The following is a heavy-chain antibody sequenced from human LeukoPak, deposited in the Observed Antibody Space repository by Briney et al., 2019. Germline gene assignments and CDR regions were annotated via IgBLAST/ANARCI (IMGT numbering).Heavy chain of an antibody. V-gene: IGHV4-38-2*02. CDR1: GYSISSGYY. CDR3: ARIIHTAMVTGKFDY. Sequence: SETLSLTCTVSGYSISSGYYWGWIRQPPGKGLEWIGSIYHSGSTYYNPSLKSRVTISVDTSKNQFSLKLSSVTAADTAVYYCARIIHTAMVTGKFDYWGQGTLVTVSS. J-gene: IGHJ4*02. CDR2: IYHSGST. D-gene: IGHD5-18*01.